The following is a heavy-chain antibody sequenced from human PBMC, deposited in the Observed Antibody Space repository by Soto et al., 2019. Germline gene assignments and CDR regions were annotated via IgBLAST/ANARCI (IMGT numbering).Heavy chain of an antibody. Sequence: QVQLVQSGAEVKKPGSSVKVSCKASGGTFSSYAISWVRQAPGQGLEWMGGIIPIFGTANYAQKFQGRVTITADESTSTAYIEPSSLRSEDTAVYYCARGGRTESVYYYGMDVWGQGTTVTVSS. CDR3: ARGGRTESVYYYGMDV. D-gene: IGHD1-26*01. V-gene: IGHV1-69*01. CDR2: IIPIFGTA. CDR1: GGTFSSYA. J-gene: IGHJ6*02.